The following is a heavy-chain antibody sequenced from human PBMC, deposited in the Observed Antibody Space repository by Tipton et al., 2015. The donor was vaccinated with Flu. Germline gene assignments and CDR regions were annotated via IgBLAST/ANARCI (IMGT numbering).Heavy chain of an antibody. Sequence: SLRLSCAASGFSFSSFALHWVRQAPGEGLEWLAFISYDGSDQYYADSVKGRITISRDNSKSTVSLQMNSLRADDTAVYYCAREPPYRSTTSCYESWGQGTLVTVSS. CDR3: AREPPYRSTTSCYES. V-gene: IGHV3-30*01. CDR1: GFSFSSFA. D-gene: IGHD2-2*01. CDR2: ISYDGSDQ. J-gene: IGHJ5*02.